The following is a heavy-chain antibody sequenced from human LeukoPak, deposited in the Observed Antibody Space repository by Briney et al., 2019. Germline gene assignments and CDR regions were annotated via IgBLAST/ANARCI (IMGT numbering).Heavy chain of an antibody. CDR2: IYTSGST. D-gene: IGHD3-3*01. J-gene: IGHJ3*02. CDR1: GGSISSYY. CDR3: ARDPSGYYDFWSGAFDI. Sequence: SETLSLTCTVSGGSISSYYWSWIRQPAGKGLEWIGRIYTSGSTNYNPSLKSRVTMSVDTSKNQFSLKLSSVTAADTAVYYCARDPSGYYDFWSGAFDIWGQGTMVTVSS. V-gene: IGHV4-4*07.